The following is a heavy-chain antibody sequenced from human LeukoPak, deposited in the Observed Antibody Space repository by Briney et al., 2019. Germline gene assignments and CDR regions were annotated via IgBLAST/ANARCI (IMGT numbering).Heavy chain of an antibody. V-gene: IGHV3-64D*06. J-gene: IGHJ4*02. Sequence: GGSLRLSCSASGFTFSSYAMHWVRQAPGKGLDYVSAISSNGGSTYYADSVKGRFTISRDNSKNTLYLQMSSLRDEDTAVYYCVKDLSRVSSVGYWGQGTLVTVSS. CDR2: ISSNGGST. D-gene: IGHD6-19*01. CDR3: VKDLSRVSSVGY. CDR1: GFTFSSYA.